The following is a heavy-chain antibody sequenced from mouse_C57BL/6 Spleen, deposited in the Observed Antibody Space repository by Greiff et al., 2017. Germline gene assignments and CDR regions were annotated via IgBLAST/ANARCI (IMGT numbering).Heavy chain of an antibody. J-gene: IGHJ3*01. V-gene: IGHV5-9-1*02. D-gene: IGHD4-1*02. CDR1: GFTFSSYD. Sequence: EVQGVESGEGLVKPGGSLKLSCAASGFTFSSYDMSWVRQTPEKRLEWVAYISSGGDYIYYADTVKGRFTISRDNARNTLYLQMSSLKSEDTAMYYCTRDNWDVVFAYWGQGTLVTVSA. CDR3: TRDNWDVVFAY. CDR2: ISSGGDYI.